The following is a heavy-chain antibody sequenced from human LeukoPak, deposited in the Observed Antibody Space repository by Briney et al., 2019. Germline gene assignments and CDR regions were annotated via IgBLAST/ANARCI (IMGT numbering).Heavy chain of an antibody. CDR1: GGSISSYY. CDR3: ASGGGNGLRDY. Sequence: PSETLSLTCTVSGGSISSYYWSWIRQPPGKGLEWIGYIYYSGSTNYNPSLKSRVTISVDMSKNQFSLKLSSVTAADTAVYYCASGGGNGLRDYWGQGTLVTVSS. J-gene: IGHJ4*02. V-gene: IGHV4-59*08. CDR2: IYYSGST. D-gene: IGHD2-8*01.